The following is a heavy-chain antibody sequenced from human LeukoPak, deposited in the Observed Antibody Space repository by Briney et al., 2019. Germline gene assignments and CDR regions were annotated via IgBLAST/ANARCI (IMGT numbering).Heavy chain of an antibody. Sequence: PGGSLRLSCVASGFKFSHYAIHWVRQAPGKGLEWVSLVSTGGSTTHYADSVRGWFNVSRDNAKDTVFLQLNSLRAEDTAIYYCAKEGVISETFDCWGQGVLVTVSS. J-gene: IGHJ4*02. D-gene: IGHD2-21*01. CDR1: GFKFSHYA. V-gene: IGHV3-23*01. CDR2: VSTGGSTT. CDR3: AKEGVISETFDC.